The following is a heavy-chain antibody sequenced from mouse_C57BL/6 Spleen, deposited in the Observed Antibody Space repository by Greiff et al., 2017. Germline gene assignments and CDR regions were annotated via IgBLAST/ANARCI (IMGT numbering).Heavy chain of an antibody. CDR1: GFSLSPSGMG. CDR3: ARRDDGYPYYAMDY. CDR2: IYWDDDK. J-gene: IGHJ4*01. Sequence: QVTLKESGPGILQSSQTLSLTCSFSGFSLSPSGMGVSWIRQPSGKGLEWLAHIYWDDDKRYNPYLKRRLTIAKDTSRNQVFLKITSVDTADTATYYCARRDDGYPYYAMDYWGQGTSVTVSS. D-gene: IGHD2-3*01. V-gene: IGHV8-12*01.